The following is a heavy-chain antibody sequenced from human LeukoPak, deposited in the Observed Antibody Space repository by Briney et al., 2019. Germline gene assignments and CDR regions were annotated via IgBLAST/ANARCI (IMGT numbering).Heavy chain of an antibody. CDR3: AKRRSSSWYSDAFDI. Sequence: GGSLRLSCAASEFSVGSNYMTWVRQAPGKGLEWVSLIYSGGSTYYADSVKGRFTISRDNSKNTLYLQMNSLRAEDTAVYYCAKRRSSSWYSDAFDIWGQGTMVTVSS. D-gene: IGHD6-13*01. V-gene: IGHV3-53*01. CDR2: IYSGGST. J-gene: IGHJ3*02. CDR1: EFSVGSNY.